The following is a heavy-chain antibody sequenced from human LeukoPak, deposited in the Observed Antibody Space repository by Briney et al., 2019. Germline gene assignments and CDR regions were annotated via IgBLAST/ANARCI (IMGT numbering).Heavy chain of an antibody. V-gene: IGHV3-7*01. D-gene: IGHD3-16*01. J-gene: IGHJ3*02. CDR1: GFTFSTYW. CDR2: IKQDGSEK. Sequence: EPGGSLRLSCAASGFTFSTYWMSWVRQAPGKGLKWVANIKQDGSEKYFVDSVKGRFTISRDNAKNSLYLQMNSLRAEDTAVYYCARYDYVWGETFDIWGQGTMVTVSS. CDR3: ARYDYVWGETFDI.